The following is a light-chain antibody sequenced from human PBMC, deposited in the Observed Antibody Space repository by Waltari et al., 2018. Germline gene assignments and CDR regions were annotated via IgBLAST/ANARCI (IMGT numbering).Light chain of an antibody. CDR2: DVS. CDR1: QSISSTY. Sequence: EIVLTQSPGTLSLSPGERATLSCRASQSISSTYLAWYQQKPGQAPRLLIYDVSSRATGIPDRFSGSGSGTDFTLTISRLEPEDFAVYYCQQYDSPPRTFGQGTKVEIK. J-gene: IGKJ1*01. V-gene: IGKV3-20*01. CDR3: QQYDSPPRT.